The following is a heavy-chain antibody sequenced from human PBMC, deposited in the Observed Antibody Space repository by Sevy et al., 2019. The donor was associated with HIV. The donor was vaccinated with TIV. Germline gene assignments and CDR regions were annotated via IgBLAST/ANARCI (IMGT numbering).Heavy chain of an antibody. CDR1: GGSISSGDYY. V-gene: IGHV4-30-4*01. D-gene: IGHD3-10*01. CDR3: ARAKFGGFGRLGENLFDP. CDR2: IYYSGST. J-gene: IGHJ5*02. Sequence: SETLSLTCTVSGGSISSGDYYWSWIRQPPGRGLEWIGYIYYSGSTYYNPSLQSRVTISVDTSKNQFSLKLSSVTSADTAVYYCARAKFGGFGRLGENLFDPWGPGTLVTVSS.